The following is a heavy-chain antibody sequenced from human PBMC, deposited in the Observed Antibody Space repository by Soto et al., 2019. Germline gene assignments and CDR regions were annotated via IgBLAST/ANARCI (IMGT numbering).Heavy chain of an antibody. V-gene: IGHV3-23*01. CDR2: ISGSGGST. CDR1: GFTFSSYA. Sequence: GGSLRLSCAASGFTFSSYAMSWVRQAPGKGLEWVSAISGSGGSTYYADSVKGRFTISRDNSKNTLYLQMNSLRAEDTAVYYCAKAPRGYCSSTSCFSWFDPWGQGTLVTVSS. CDR3: AKAPRGYCSSTSCFSWFDP. J-gene: IGHJ5*02. D-gene: IGHD2-2*01.